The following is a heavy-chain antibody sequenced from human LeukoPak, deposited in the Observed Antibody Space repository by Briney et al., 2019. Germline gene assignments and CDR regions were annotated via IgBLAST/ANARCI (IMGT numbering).Heavy chain of an antibody. V-gene: IGHV4-34*01. CDR3: ARSPSSFGY. CDR1: GGSFSGYY. D-gene: IGHD6-13*01. J-gene: IGHJ4*02. CDR2: INHSGST. Sequence: SETLSLTCAVYGGSFSGYYWSWIRQPPGKGLEWIGEINHSGSTNYNPSLKSRVTISVDTSKNQFCLKLSSVTAADTAVYYCARSPSSFGYWGQGTLVTVSS.